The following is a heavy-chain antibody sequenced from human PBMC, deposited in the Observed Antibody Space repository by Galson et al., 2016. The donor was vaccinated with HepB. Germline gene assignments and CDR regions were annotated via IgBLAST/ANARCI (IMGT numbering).Heavy chain of an antibody. V-gene: IGHV3-23*01. CDR3: AKGYGIFDY. D-gene: IGHD1-1*01. CDR2: ISGSGGST. Sequence: SLRLSCAASGFTFSSYAMTWVRQAPGKGLEWVSGISGSGGSTYYADSVKGHFTISRDNSKNTLYLQMNILRAEDTAVFYCAKGYGIFDYWGQGTLVTVSS. CDR1: GFTFSSYA. J-gene: IGHJ4*02.